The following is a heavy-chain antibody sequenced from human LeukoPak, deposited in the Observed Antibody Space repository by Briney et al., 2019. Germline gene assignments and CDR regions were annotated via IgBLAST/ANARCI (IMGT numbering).Heavy chain of an antibody. CDR2: INPSGGST. V-gene: IGHV1-46*01. CDR3: ARAAPGYYGSESGLGV. J-gene: IGHJ6*04. CDR1: GYTFTGYY. Sequence: ASVKVSCKASGYTFTGYYMHWVRQAPGQGLEWMGIINPSGGSTTYAQKFQGRVTMTRDTSTSTVYMELSSLRSEDTAVYYCARAAPGYYGSESGLGVWGKGTTVTISS. D-gene: IGHD3-10*01.